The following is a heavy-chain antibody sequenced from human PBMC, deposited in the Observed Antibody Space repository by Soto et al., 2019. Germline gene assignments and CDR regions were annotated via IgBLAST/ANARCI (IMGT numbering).Heavy chain of an antibody. J-gene: IGHJ6*02. CDR2: ISGKNGNT. V-gene: IGHV1-18*04. Sequence: QVQLVQSGVEVKKPGASVKVSCKASGYTFISHGISWVRQAPGQGLEWMGWISGKNGNTNYAQKLQGRVTLTTDTSTSTAYMELRSLRADDTAVYYCARVSSSIVVVPDYGMDVWCQGTTVTVSS. CDR1: GYTFISHG. CDR3: ARVSSSIVVVPDYGMDV. D-gene: IGHD2-15*01.